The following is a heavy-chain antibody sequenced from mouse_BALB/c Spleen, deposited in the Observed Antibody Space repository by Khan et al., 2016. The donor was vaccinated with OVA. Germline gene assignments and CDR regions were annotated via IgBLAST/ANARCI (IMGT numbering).Heavy chain of an antibody. V-gene: IGHV1-7*01. Sequence: VQLQQFGAELAKPGASVKMSCKASGYTFTTYWMHWVKQRPGQGLDWIGYINPSTGYTEYNQKFKDKATLTADKSSSTAYMQLNSLTSEDSAVYYCARRGVYGIVAYWGQGTLVTVSA. J-gene: IGHJ3*01. D-gene: IGHD2-1*01. CDR2: INPSTGYT. CDR1: GYTFTTYW. CDR3: ARRGVYGIVAY.